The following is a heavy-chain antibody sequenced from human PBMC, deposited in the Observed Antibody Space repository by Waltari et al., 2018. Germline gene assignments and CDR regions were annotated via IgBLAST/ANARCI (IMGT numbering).Heavy chain of an antibody. D-gene: IGHD6-19*01. CDR1: GSSISSGYY. J-gene: IGHJ4*02. CDR3: ATKRESSASGFDY. Sequence: QVHLRESGPGLVKPSETLSLTCTVSGSSISSGYYWGWIRQTPGKGLEWIATIYHSGTTYYNPSLKSRVTISVDTSKNQFSLKLSSVTAADTAVYYCATKRESSASGFDYWGQGTLVTVSS. V-gene: IGHV4-38-2*02. CDR2: IYHSGTT.